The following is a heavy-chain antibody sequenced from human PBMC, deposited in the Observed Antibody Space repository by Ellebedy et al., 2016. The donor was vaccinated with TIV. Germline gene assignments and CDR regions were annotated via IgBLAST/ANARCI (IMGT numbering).Heavy chain of an antibody. Sequence: GESLKISCAASGFTFSDHYMDWVRQAPGKGLEWVGRTRNKANSYTTEYAASVKCRFTISRDDSKNSLYLQMNSLKTEDTAVYYCVSPAGSSGYWEAFDIWGQGTMVTVSS. D-gene: IGHD3-22*01. CDR3: VSPAGSSGYWEAFDI. J-gene: IGHJ3*02. CDR1: GFTFSDHY. V-gene: IGHV3-72*01. CDR2: TRNKANSYTT.